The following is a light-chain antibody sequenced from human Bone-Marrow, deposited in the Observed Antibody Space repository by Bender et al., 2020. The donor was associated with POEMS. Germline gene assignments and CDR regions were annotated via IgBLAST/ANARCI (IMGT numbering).Light chain of an antibody. V-gene: IGLV1-44*01. CDR3: AAWEDRLNGWV. J-gene: IGLJ3*02. CDR2: INN. CDR1: SPTIGTNP. Sequence: QSVLTQPPSASGTPDHRVPIPCSGSSPTIGTNPVNWYHNLPGPAPKTLIYINNHRPSGVPDRFSGPKSGTSASLAISGLQSEDEADYYCAAWEDRLNGWVFGGGTKLTVL.